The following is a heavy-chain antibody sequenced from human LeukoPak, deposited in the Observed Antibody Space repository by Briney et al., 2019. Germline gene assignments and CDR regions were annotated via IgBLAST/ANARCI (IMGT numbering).Heavy chain of an antibody. V-gene: IGHV3-30*02. CDR1: GFTFSSYG. Sequence: GGSLRLSCAASGFTFSSYGMHWVRQAPGKGLEWVAFIRYDGSNKYYADSVKGRFTISRDNSKNTLYLQMNSLRAEDTAVYYCARVDPMDIVVVPAASTYYYYYMDVWGKGTTVTVSS. J-gene: IGHJ6*03. CDR3: ARVDPMDIVVVPAASTYYYYYMDV. D-gene: IGHD2-2*03. CDR2: IRYDGSNK.